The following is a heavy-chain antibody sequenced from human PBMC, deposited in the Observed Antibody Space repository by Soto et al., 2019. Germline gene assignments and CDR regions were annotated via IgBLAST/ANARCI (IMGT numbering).Heavy chain of an antibody. D-gene: IGHD6-6*01. CDR2: DSYDGNNK. J-gene: IGHJ4*02. Sequence: GGSLRLSCAASGFIFSSYAMHWVRQAPGKGLEWVAVDSYDGNNKYYADSVKGRFTISRDNAKNSLYLQMNSLRAEDTAVYYCARYNAPQARAFDYWGQGTLVTVSS. CDR3: ARYNAPQARAFDY. CDR1: GFIFSSYA. V-gene: IGHV3-30-3*01.